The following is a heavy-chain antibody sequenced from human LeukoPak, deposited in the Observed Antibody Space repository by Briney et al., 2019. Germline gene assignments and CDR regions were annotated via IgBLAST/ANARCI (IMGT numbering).Heavy chain of an antibody. Sequence: PSETLSLTCTVSGGSISSYYWSWIRQPPGKGLEWIGYIYYSGSTSYNPSLKSRVTISVDTSKNQFSLKLRSVTAADTAVYYCARYSGRYPHDAFEIWGQGTMVTVSS. CDR1: GGSISSYY. J-gene: IGHJ3*02. CDR2: IYYSGST. CDR3: ARYSGRYPHDAFEI. V-gene: IGHV4-59*01. D-gene: IGHD1-26*01.